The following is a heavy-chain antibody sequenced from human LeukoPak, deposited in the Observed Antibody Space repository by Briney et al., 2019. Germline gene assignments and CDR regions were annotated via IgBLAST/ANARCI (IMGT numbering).Heavy chain of an antibody. V-gene: IGHV3-9*01. CDR1: GFTFDDYA. CDR3: AKAVLAYCGGDCYSFDY. Sequence: PGGSLRLSCAASGFTFDDYAMHWVRQAPGKGLEWVSGISWNSGSIGYADSVKGRFTISRDNAKNSLYLQMNSLRAEDTALYYCAKAVLAYCGGDCYSFDYWGQGTLVTVSS. CDR2: ISWNSGSI. D-gene: IGHD2-21*02. J-gene: IGHJ4*02.